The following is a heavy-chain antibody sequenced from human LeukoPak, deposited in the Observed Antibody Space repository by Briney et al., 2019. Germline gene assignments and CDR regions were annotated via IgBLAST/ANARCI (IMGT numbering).Heavy chain of an antibody. CDR3: ARKKGGGTYYYDSSGYDY. D-gene: IGHD3-22*01. V-gene: IGHV3-64*01. J-gene: IGHJ4*02. Sequence: GGSLRLSCAASGFSFSNYAFHWVRQAPGKGLEYISIVSSNGGSTYYASSVKGRFTISRDNAKNTLYLQMNSLRAEDTAVYYCARKKGGGTYYYDSSGYDYWGQGTLVTVSS. CDR2: VSSNGGST. CDR1: GFSFSNYA.